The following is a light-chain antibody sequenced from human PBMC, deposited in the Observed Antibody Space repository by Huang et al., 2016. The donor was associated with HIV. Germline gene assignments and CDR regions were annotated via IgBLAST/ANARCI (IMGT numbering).Light chain of an antibody. CDR1: QDISNY. Sequence: DIQMTQSPSSLSASVGDRVTITCQASQDISNYLNWYQQKPGKAPKLRIYDTSNLETGVPSRFSGSGSGTDFTFTISNLQPEDFATYYCQQYDNLPFTFGPGTKVDIK. CDR2: DTS. CDR3: QQYDNLPFT. V-gene: IGKV1-33*01. J-gene: IGKJ3*01.